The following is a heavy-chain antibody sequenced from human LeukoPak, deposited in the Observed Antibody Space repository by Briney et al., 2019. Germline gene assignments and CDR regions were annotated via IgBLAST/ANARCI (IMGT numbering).Heavy chain of an antibody. CDR2: ISAYNGNT. CDR3: ARADSKWELLHDYYYYIDV. CDR1: GYTFTSYG. Sequence: GASVKVSCKASGYTFTSYGISWVRQAPGQGLEWMGWISAYNGNTNYAQKLQGRVTMTRDTSTSTVYMELSSLRSEDTAVYYCARADSKWELLHDYYYYIDVWGKGTTFTVSS. J-gene: IGHJ6*03. V-gene: IGHV1-18*01. D-gene: IGHD1-26*01.